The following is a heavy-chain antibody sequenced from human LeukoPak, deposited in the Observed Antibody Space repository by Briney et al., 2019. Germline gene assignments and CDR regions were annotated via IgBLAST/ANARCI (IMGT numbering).Heavy chain of an antibody. Sequence: SETLSLTCTVSDGSISSSSYYWGWIRQPPGKGLEWIGSIYYSGNTYYNPSLKSRVTISVDTSKKQFSLKLSSVTAADTAMYYCARQKVAAAGTPYFDYWGQGTLVTVSS. CDR1: DGSISSSSYY. V-gene: IGHV4-39*01. D-gene: IGHD6-13*01. CDR2: IYYSGNT. J-gene: IGHJ4*02. CDR3: ARQKVAAAGTPYFDY.